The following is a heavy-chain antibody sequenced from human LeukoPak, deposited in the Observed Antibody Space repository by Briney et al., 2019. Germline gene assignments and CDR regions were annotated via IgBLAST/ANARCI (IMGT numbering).Heavy chain of an antibody. J-gene: IGHJ6*02. CDR3: ARSSYSSGRYGGLDV. V-gene: IGHV4-39*01. D-gene: IGHD3-22*01. CDR2: INYSGKT. Sequence: KPSETLSLTCTVSGDSFTSTDDFWGWIRQPPGKGLEWIGSINYSGKTYCNPSLKSRVIISVDASKNQVSLRLSSVTAADTAVYYCARSSYSSGRYGGLDVWGQGTTVTVSS. CDR1: GDSFTSTDDF.